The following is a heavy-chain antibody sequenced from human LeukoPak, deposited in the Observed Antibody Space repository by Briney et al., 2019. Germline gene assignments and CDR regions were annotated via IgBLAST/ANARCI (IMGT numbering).Heavy chain of an antibody. D-gene: IGHD3-22*01. CDR2: INHSGST. Sequence: SETLSLTCAVYGGSFSGYYWSWIRQPPGKGLEWIGEINHSGSTNYNPSLKSRVTISVDTSKNQFSLRLSSVTAADTAVYYCARGNYYDSSGYDYWGQGTLVTVSS. V-gene: IGHV4-34*01. J-gene: IGHJ4*02. CDR3: ARGNYYDSSGYDY. CDR1: GGSFSGYY.